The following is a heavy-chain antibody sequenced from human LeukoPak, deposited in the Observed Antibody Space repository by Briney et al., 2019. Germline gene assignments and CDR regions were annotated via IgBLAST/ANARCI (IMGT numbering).Heavy chain of an antibody. Sequence: PSETLSLTCPASGDSISDYYWSRIRQPPGKGLGWIGYISYSGNTNYNPSLKSRVTISFDTSNNQFSLKLTSVTAADSAVYYCAGHILGGNFDSWGQGTLVTVSS. D-gene: IGHD4-23*01. J-gene: IGHJ4*02. CDR3: AGHILGGNFDS. CDR2: ISYSGNT. CDR1: GDSISDYY. V-gene: IGHV4-59*08.